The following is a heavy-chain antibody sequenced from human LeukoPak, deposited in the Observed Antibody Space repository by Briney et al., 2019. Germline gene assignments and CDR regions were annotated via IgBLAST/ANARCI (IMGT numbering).Heavy chain of an antibody. CDR2: ISAYNGNT. Sequence: ASVKVSCKASGGTFSSYAISWVRQAPGQGLEWMGWISAYNGNTNYAQKLQGRVTMTTDTSTSTAYMELRSLRSDDTAVYYCARVGAHNGYYDILTGYSVPFDYWGQGTLVTVSS. CDR3: ARVGAHNGYYDILTGYSVPFDY. CDR1: GGTFSSYA. V-gene: IGHV1-18*01. J-gene: IGHJ4*02. D-gene: IGHD3-9*01.